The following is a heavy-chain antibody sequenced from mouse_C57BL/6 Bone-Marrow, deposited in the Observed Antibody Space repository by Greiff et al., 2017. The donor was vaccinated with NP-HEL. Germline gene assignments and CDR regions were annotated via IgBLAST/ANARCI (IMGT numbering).Heavy chain of an antibody. V-gene: IGHV5-2*03. CDR1: EYEFPSHD. J-gene: IGHJ4*01. Sequence: EVMLVESGGGLVQPGESLKLSCESNEYEFPSHDMSWVRKTPEKRLELVAAINSDGGSTFYPDTMEYRVFISRDNTKKTLYLQRSSLRSEDTALYNCARLRGNYPYAIDYWGQGTSDTVSS. CDR2: INSDGGST. CDR3: ARLRGNYPYAIDY. D-gene: IGHD2-1*01.